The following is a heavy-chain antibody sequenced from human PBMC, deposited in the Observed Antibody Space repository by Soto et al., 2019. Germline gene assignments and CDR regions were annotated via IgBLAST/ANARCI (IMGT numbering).Heavy chain of an antibody. J-gene: IGHJ3*02. CDR1: GGSISSYY. D-gene: IGHD1-1*01. Sequence: SETLSLTCTVSGGSISSYYWSWIRQPPGKGLEWIGYIYYSGSTNYNPSLKSRVTISVDTSKNQFSLKLSSVTAADTAVYYCARVRATGTTADAFDIWGQGTMVTVSS. V-gene: IGHV4-59*01. CDR2: IYYSGST. CDR3: ARVRATGTTADAFDI.